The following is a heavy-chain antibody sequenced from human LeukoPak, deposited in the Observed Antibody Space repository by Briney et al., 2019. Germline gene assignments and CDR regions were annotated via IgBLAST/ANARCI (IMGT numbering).Heavy chain of an antibody. J-gene: IGHJ4*02. CDR3: ARHVLGLLLPKDFDY. CDR2: IYYSGST. V-gene: IGHV4-39*01. CDR1: GGSISSSSYY. D-gene: IGHD2-15*01. Sequence: SETLSLTCTVSGGSISSSSYYWGWIRQPPGKGLEWIGSIYYSGSTYYNPSLKSRVTISVDTSKNQFSLKLSSVTAADTAVYYCARHVLGLLLPKDFDYWGQGTLVTVSS.